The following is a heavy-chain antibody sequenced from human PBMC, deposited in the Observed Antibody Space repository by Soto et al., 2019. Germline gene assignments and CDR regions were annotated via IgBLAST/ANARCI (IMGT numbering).Heavy chain of an antibody. CDR3: ARDLSPYDYIWGSYRGDAFDI. CDR1: GDSVSSNSAA. D-gene: IGHD3-16*02. CDR2: TYYRSKWYN. J-gene: IGHJ3*02. V-gene: IGHV6-1*01. Sequence: KQSQTLSLTCAISGDSVSSNSAAWNWIRQSPSRGLEWLGRTYYRSKWYNDYAVSVKSRITINPDTSKNQFSLQLNSVTPEDTAVYYCARDLSPYDYIWGSYRGDAFDIWGQGTMVTVSS.